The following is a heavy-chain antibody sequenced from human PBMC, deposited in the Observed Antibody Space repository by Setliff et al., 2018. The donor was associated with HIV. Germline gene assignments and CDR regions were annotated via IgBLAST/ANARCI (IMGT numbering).Heavy chain of an antibody. Sequence: SETLSLTCTVSGGSISNSRYYWSWIRQPPGKGLEWIGYIYYSGSTNYNPSLKSRVTISVDTSKNQFSLRLTSVTAADTAVYYCARAPPGIQNDAFDVWGQGTMVTVSS. V-gene: IGHV4-61*05. CDR2: IYYSGST. J-gene: IGHJ3*01. CDR3: ARAPPGIQNDAFDV. CDR1: GGSISNSRYY.